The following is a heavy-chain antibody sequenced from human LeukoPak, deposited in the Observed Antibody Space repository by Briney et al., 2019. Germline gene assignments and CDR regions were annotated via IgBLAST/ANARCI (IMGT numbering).Heavy chain of an antibody. CDR1: GGSISSGGYY. CDR3: ARDNRLWYFDL. J-gene: IGHJ2*01. CDR2: IYYSGST. Sequence: PSETLSLTCTVSGGSISSGGYYWSWIRQHPGKGLEWIGYIYYSGSTYHNPSLKSRVTISVDTSKNQFSLKLSSVTAADTAVYYCARDNRLWYFDLWGRGTLVTVSS. D-gene: IGHD2/OR15-2a*01. V-gene: IGHV4-31*03.